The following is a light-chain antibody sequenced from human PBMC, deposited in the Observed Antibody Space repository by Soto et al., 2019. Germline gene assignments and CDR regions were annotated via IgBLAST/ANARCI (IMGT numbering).Light chain of an antibody. CDR3: QQLNTYPIT. V-gene: IGKV1-9*01. CDR1: QGISSY. CDR2: GAS. J-gene: IGKJ5*01. Sequence: IRFTQSPSSLSASVGDRVTITCRASQGISSYLAWYQQKPGKAPKLLIYGASTLEGGVPFRFSGSGSGTDFTLTISSLQPEDFATYYCQQLNTYPITFGQGTRLEIK.